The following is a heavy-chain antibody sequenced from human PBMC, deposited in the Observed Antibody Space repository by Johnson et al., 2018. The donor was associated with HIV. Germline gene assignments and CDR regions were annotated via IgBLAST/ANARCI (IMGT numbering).Heavy chain of an antibody. J-gene: IGHJ3*02. Sequence: QVQLVESGGGVVQPGGSLRLSCAASGFTFSSYGMHWVRQAPGKGLEWVAFIRYDGSNKYYADSVKGRFTISRDNSKNTLYLQMNSLGAEDTAVYYCAKGGGQLWFYIAFDIWGQGTMVTVS. CDR2: IRYDGSNK. CDR1: GFTFSSYG. D-gene: IGHD5-18*01. V-gene: IGHV3-30*02. CDR3: AKGGGQLWFYIAFDI.